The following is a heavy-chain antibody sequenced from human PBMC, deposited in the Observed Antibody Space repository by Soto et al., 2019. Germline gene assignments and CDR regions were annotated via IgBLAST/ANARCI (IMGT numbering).Heavy chain of an antibody. CDR1: GFTFSSYS. Sequence: GGSLRLSCAASGFTFSSYSMNWVRQAPGKGLEWVSYISSSSSTIYYAASVKGRFTISRDNAKNSLYLQMNSLSAEDTAVYYCATTQGGAPSYYYYYMDVWGKGTTVTVSS. CDR3: ATTQGGAPSYYYYYMDV. J-gene: IGHJ6*03. V-gene: IGHV3-48*01. D-gene: IGHD1-26*01. CDR2: ISSSSSTI.